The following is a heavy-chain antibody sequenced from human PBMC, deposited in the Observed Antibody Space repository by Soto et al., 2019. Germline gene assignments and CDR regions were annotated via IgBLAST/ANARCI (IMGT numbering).Heavy chain of an antibody. CDR1: GGSISSGGYY. V-gene: IGHV4-31*01. J-gene: IGHJ4*02. Sequence: QVQLQESGPGLVKPSQTLSLTCTVAGGSISSGGYYWSWIRQHPGKGLEWIGYIYYSVSTYYNPSLNNPVTISVDTSNNQFSLKLRSVTAADTAVYYSPREPINWGQGTLVTVSS. D-gene: IGHD5-12*01. CDR2: IYYSVST. CDR3: PREPIN.